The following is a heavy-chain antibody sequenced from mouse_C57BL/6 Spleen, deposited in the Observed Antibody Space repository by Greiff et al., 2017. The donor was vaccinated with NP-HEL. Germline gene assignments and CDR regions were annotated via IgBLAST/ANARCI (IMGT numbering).Heavy chain of an antibody. D-gene: IGHD1-1*01. V-gene: IGHV5-17*01. CDR3: ARVATVVATPHWYFDV. CDR2: ISSGSSTI. J-gene: IGHJ1*03. CDR1: GFTFSDYG. Sequence: EVMLVESGGGLVKPGGSLKLSCAASGFTFSDYGMHWVRQAPEKGLEWVAYISSGSSTIYYADTVKGRFTISRDNAKNTLFLQMTSLRSEDTAMYYCARVATVVATPHWYFDVWGTGTTVTVSS.